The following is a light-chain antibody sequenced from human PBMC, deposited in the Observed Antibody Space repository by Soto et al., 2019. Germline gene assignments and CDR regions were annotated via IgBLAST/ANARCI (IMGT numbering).Light chain of an antibody. CDR2: AAS. Sequence: DIQMTQSPSSVSASVGDRVTITCRASQGVSSWVAWYQQKPGKAPQLLMYAASTLQAGVPSRFSGSGSGTDFTLTISSLQPEDFATYYCQQANSFPHTFGGGTKVEIK. V-gene: IGKV1-12*01. CDR3: QQANSFPHT. CDR1: QGVSSW. J-gene: IGKJ4*01.